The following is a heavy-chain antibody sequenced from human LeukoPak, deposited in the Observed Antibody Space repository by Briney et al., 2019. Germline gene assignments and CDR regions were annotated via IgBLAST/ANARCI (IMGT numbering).Heavy chain of an antibody. J-gene: IGHJ4*02. D-gene: IGHD1-26*01. Sequence: PSQTLSLTCTVSGGSISSGNYYWSWIRQPVGKGLEWIGRVYTSGSTNYNPSLKSRVTISVDTSRNQFSLKLSSVTAADTAVYYCARGRRIVGATTGIDYWGQGTLVTVSS. CDR1: GGSISSGNYY. CDR2: VYTSGST. V-gene: IGHV4-61*02. CDR3: ARGRRIVGATTGIDY.